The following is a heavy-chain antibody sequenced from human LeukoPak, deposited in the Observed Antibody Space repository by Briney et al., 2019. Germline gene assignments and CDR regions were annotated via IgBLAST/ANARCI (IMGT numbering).Heavy chain of an antibody. J-gene: IGHJ4*02. CDR2: ISGSGGST. V-gene: IGHV3-23*01. CDR1: GFTFSSYA. Sequence: GGSLRLSCAASGFTFSSYAMSWVRQAPGKGLEWVSAISGSGGSTHYADSVKGRFTISRDNSKNTLYLQMNSLKTEDAAVYYCTTVRGYSGYDLDYWGQGTLVTVSS. D-gene: IGHD5-12*01. CDR3: TTVRGYSGYDLDY.